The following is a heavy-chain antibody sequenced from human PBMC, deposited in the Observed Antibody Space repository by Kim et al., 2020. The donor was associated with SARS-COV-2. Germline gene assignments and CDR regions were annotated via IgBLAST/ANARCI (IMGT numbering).Heavy chain of an antibody. CDR1: GGSFSGFY. Sequence: ETLSLTCAVYGGSFSGFYWSWVRQPPGKGLECIGEITPSGSTSYNPSLESRVTISIDTSKKQLSLKLTSVTAADTAVYYCARVWDVWGQGTSVTVSS. V-gene: IGHV4-34*01. J-gene: IGHJ6*02. CDR3: ARVWDV. CDR2: ITPSGST.